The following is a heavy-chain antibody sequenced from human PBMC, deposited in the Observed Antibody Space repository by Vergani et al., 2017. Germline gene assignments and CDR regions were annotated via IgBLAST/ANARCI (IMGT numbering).Heavy chain of an antibody. CDR3: ARDSAAGTPGNWFDP. D-gene: IGHD6-13*01. J-gene: IGHJ5*02. Sequence: QVQLQESGPGLVKPSETLSLTCTVSGGSISSYYWSWIRQPAGKGLEWIGRIYTRGSTNYNPSLKSRVTISVDTSKNQFSLKLSSVTAADTAVYYCARDSAAGTPGNWFDPWGQGTLVTVSS. CDR2: IYTRGST. V-gene: IGHV4-4*07. CDR1: GGSISSYY.